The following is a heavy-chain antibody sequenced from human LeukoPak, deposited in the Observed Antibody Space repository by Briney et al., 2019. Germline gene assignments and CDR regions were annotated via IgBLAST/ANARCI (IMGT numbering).Heavy chain of an antibody. Sequence: PGGSLRLSCTASGFTFSAYSMQWVRQAPGKGLEYTSYVSSGGSVMYYADSVKGRFTISRDNAKKSVYLQMNSLRDEDTAIYYCVRAPDGGYDYWGQGALVTVSS. CDR1: GFTFSAYS. V-gene: IGHV3-48*02. J-gene: IGHJ4*02. CDR2: VSSGGSVM. D-gene: IGHD1-26*01. CDR3: VRAPDGGYDY.